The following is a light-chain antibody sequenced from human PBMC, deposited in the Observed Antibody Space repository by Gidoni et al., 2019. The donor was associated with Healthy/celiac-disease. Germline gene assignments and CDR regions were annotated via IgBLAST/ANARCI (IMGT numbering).Light chain of an antibody. CDR1: QSISSY. V-gene: IGKV1-39*01. CDR2: AAS. Sequence: DSQMTQSPSSLSASVGDRVTITCRASQSISSYLNWYQQKPGKAPKLLIYAASSLQSGVPSRFSCSGSGTDFTLTISSLQPEDFATYYCQQSYSTPRTFGQGTKLEIK. J-gene: IGKJ2*01. CDR3: QQSYSTPRT.